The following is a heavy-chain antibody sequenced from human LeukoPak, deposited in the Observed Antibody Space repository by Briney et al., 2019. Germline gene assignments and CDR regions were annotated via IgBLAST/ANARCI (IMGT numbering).Heavy chain of an antibody. Sequence: GGSLRFSCAASGFTFDNYAMSWVRQAPGQGLEWVSGITGSGDKTYYADSVKGRFTISRDNSKNTLYLQMNSLRAEDTAVYYCAKRDYSDSSGYYPLFDYWGQGTLVTVSS. CDR1: GFTFDNYA. CDR3: AKRDYSDSSGYYPLFDY. CDR2: ITGSGDKT. J-gene: IGHJ4*02. D-gene: IGHD3-22*01. V-gene: IGHV3-23*01.